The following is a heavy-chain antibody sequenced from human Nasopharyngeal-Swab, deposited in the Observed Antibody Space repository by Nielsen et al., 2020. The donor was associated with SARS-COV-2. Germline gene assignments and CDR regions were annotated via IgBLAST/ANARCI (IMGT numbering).Heavy chain of an antibody. CDR1: GFTFSSYS. Sequence: GESLKISCAASGFTFSSYSMNWVRQAPGKGLEWVSYISSSSSTIYYADSVKGRFTISRDNAKNSLYLQMNSLRAEDTAVYCCARDPYYDYIWGSYRTDYWGQGTLVTVSS. V-gene: IGHV3-48*04. J-gene: IGHJ4*02. CDR2: ISSSSSTI. D-gene: IGHD3-16*02. CDR3: ARDPYYDYIWGSYRTDY.